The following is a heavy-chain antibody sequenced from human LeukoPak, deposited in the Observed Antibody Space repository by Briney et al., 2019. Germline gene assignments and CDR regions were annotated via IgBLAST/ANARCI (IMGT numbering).Heavy chain of an antibody. D-gene: IGHD5-12*01. V-gene: IGHV4-59*06. CDR3: ARDNPRGYEDY. CDR1: GGSISSYY. Sequence: SETLSLTCTVSGGSISSYYWSWIRQPPGKGLEWIGYIYYSGSTYYNPSLKSRVTISVDTSKNQFSLKLSSVTAADTAVYYCARDNPRGYEDYWGQGTLVTVSP. CDR2: IYYSGST. J-gene: IGHJ4*02.